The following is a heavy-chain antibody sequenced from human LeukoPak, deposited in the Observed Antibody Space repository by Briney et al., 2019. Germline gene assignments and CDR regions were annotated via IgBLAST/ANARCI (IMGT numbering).Heavy chain of an antibody. CDR3: ARGEYYYGSQISFDY. D-gene: IGHD3-10*01. Sequence: GGSLRLPCAASGFTFSSYEMNWVRQAPGKGLEWVSYISSSGSTIYYADSVKGRLTISRDNAKNSLYLQMNSLRAEDTAVYYCARGEYYYGSQISFDYWGQGTLVTVSS. CDR2: ISSSGSTI. V-gene: IGHV3-48*03. J-gene: IGHJ4*02. CDR1: GFTFSSYE.